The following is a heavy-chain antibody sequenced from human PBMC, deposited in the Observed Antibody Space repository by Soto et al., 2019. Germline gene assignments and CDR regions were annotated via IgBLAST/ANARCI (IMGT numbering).Heavy chain of an antibody. CDR3: AIGPVGAVGTFDP. CDR1: GHTFTSYG. D-gene: IGHD6-13*01. CDR2: ISAYNGDT. J-gene: IGHJ5*02. Sequence: QVQLVQSGAEVKKPGASVKVSCKASGHTFTSYGISWVRQAPGQGLEWMGWISAYNGDTSYAQKLQGRVTMTTDTSPNTAYMELRSLTSDDTAVYYCAIGPVGAVGTFDPWGQGTLVTVSS. V-gene: IGHV1-18*01.